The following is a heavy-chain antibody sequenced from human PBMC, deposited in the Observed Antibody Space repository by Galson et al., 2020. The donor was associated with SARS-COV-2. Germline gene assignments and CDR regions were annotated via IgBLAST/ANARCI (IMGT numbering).Heavy chain of an antibody. CDR3: ARRGSSSSSYYYGMDV. Sequence: GESLKISCKGSGYSFTNYWIGWVRQMPGKGLEWMGIIYTGDSDTRYSPSFQGQVTISADKSISTAYLQWSSLQASDTAMYYCARRGSSSSSYYYGMDVWGQGTTVTVSS. CDR1: GYSFTNYW. V-gene: IGHV5-51*01. J-gene: IGHJ6*02. D-gene: IGHD6-6*01. CDR2: IYTGDSDT.